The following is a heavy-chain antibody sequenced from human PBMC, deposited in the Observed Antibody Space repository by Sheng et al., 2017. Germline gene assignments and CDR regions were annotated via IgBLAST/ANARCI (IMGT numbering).Heavy chain of an antibody. V-gene: IGHV3-23*01. CDR2: ISGSGGST. D-gene: IGHD2-2*02. J-gene: IGHJ6*02. Sequence: EVQLLESGGGLVQPGGSLRLSCAASGFTFSSYAMSWVRQAPGKGLEWVSAISGSGGSTYYADSVKGRFTISRDNSKNTLYLQMNSLRAEDTAVYYCGGALYQLLYSLYYYYGMDVWGQGTTVTVSS. CDR1: GFTFSSYA. CDR3: GGALYQLLYSLYYYYGMDV.